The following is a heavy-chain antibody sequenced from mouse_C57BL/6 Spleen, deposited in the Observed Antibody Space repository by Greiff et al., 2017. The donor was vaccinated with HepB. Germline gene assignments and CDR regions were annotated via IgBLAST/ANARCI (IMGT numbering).Heavy chain of an antibody. CDR3: AREAYGSTVFYAMDY. J-gene: IGHJ4*01. Sequence: EVQLQQSGPGLVKPSQSLSLTCSVTGYSITSGYYWNWIRQFPGNKLEWMGYISYDGSNNYNPSLKNRISITRDTSKNQFFLKLNSVTTEDTATYYCAREAYGSTVFYAMDYWGQGTSVTVSS. CDR1: GYSITSGYY. CDR2: ISYDGSN. D-gene: IGHD1-1*01. V-gene: IGHV3-6*01.